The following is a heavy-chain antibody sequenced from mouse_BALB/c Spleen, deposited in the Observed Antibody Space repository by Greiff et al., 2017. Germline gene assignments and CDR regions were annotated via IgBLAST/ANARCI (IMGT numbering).Heavy chain of an antibody. J-gene: IGHJ3*01. CDR3: AREERSAWFAY. CDR2: ISSGGSYT. V-gene: IGHV5-6*01. Sequence: EVMLVESGGDLVKPGGSLKLSCAASGFTFSSYGMSWVRQTPDKRLEWVATISSGGSYTYYPDSVKGRFTISRDNAKNTLYLQMSSLKSEDTAMYYCAREERSAWFAYWGQGTLVTVSA. CDR1: GFTFSSYG.